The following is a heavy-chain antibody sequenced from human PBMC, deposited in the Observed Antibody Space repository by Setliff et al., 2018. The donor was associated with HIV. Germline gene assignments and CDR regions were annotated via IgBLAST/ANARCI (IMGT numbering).Heavy chain of an antibody. CDR1: GFTFSIYS. V-gene: IGHV3-21*01. Sequence: GGSLRLSCTASGFTFSIYSMNWVRQAPGKGLEWVSSISSSGKYIYYADSVKGRFTISRGNAKNSLYLQMSSLRADDTAVYYCAKTRTGLYSSSPLYFDHWGQGTLVTVAS. J-gene: IGHJ4*02. CDR2: ISSSGKYI. D-gene: IGHD6-6*01. CDR3: AKTRTGLYSSSPLYFDH.